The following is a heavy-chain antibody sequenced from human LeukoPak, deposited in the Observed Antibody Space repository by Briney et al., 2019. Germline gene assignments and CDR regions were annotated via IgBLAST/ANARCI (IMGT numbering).Heavy chain of an antibody. CDR2: ISSSGSTI. CDR1: GFTFSDYY. J-gene: IGHJ6*02. CDR3: AREPSTIYGDYETGPYYYGMDV. Sequence: GGSLRLSCAASGFTFSDYYMSWIRQAPGKGLEWVSYISSSGSTIYYADSVKGRFTISRDNAKNSLYLQMNSLRAEDTAVYYCAREPSTIYGDYETGPYYYGMDVWGQGTTVTVSS. D-gene: IGHD4-17*01. V-gene: IGHV3-11*01.